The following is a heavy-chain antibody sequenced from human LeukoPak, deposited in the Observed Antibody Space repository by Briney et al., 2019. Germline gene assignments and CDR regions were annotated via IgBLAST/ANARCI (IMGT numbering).Heavy chain of an antibody. CDR1: GGSISSYY. CDR3: AGHHPRNTVDF. D-gene: IGHD2/OR15-2a*01. CDR2: LSDIGSI. J-gene: IGHJ4*02. Sequence: SETLSLTCTVSGGSISSYYWSWIRQPPGKGLEWIAYLSDIGSINYNPSLKSRVTISLDTSKNQFSLKLSSVTAADTAVYYCAGHHPRNTVDFWGQGTLVTVSS. V-gene: IGHV4-59*08.